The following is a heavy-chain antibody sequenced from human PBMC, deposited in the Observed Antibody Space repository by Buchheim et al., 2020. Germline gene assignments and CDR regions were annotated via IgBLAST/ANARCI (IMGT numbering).Heavy chain of an antibody. J-gene: IGHJ4*02. CDR2: IDPSDSYT. CDR3: ARHSPEDTVVVVAATPGSYYFDY. Sequence: EVQLVQSGAEVKKPGESLRISCKGSGYSFTSYWISWVRQMPGKGLEWMGRIDPSDSYTNYSPSFQGHVTISADKSISTAYPQWSSLKASDTAMYYCARHSPEDTVVVVAATPGSYYFDYWGQGTL. V-gene: IGHV5-10-1*03. CDR1: GYSFTSYW. D-gene: IGHD2-15*01.